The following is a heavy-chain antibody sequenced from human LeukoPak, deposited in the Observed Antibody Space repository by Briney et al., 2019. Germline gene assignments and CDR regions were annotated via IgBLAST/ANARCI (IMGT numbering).Heavy chain of an antibody. CDR1: GITFSSYG. V-gene: IGHV3-23*01. CDR2: ISSTGGTT. CDR3: AKNGDRGAYCTGGTCYPYFYYYMDV. D-gene: IGHD2-15*01. Sequence: GGSLRLSCAASGITFSSYGMSWVRQAPGKGLEWVSSISSTGGTTYYADSVKGRFTISRDNSKNTLYLQMNSLRAEDTAIYYCAKNGDRGAYCTGGTCYPYFYYYMDVWGKGTAVTI. J-gene: IGHJ6*03.